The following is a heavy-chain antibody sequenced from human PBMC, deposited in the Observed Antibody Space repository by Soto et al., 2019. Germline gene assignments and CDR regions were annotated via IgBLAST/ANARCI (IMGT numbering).Heavy chain of an antibody. J-gene: IGHJ4*02. CDR2: ISGSGGST. CDR1: GFTFSSYA. D-gene: IGHD2-2*01. Sequence: PGGSLRLSCAASGFTFSSYAMSWVRQAPGKGLEWVSAISGSGGSTYYADSVKGRFTISRDNSKNTLYLQMNSLRAEDTAVYYCAKESAVIVVVPAANFFDYWGQGTLVTVSS. V-gene: IGHV3-23*01. CDR3: AKESAVIVVVPAANFFDY.